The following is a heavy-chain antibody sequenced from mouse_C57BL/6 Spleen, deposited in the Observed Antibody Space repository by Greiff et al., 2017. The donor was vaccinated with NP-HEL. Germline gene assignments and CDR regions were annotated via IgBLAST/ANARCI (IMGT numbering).Heavy chain of an antibody. V-gene: IGHV14-4*01. CDR3: TRVGLLDYFDY. CDR2: IDPENGDT. J-gene: IGHJ2*01. D-gene: IGHD3-1*01. Sequence: VQLQQSGAELVRPGASVKLSCTASGFNIKEDYMHWVKQRPEQGLEWIGWIDPENGDTEYASKFQGKATITADTSSNTAYLQLSSLTSEDTAVYYCTRVGLLDYFDYWGQGTTLSVSS. CDR1: GFNIKEDY.